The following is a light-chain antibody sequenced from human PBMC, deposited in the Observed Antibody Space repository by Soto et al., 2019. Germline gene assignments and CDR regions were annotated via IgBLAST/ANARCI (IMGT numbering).Light chain of an antibody. J-gene: IGKJ2*01. CDR2: AAS. Sequence: AIRMTQSPSSFSASTGDRVTITCRASQGISNYLAWYQQKPGKAPKLLIYAASILQSGVPLRFSGSGSGTEFTLTISSLQSEDFATYYCQQFYGAPYTFGQGTKLEIK. CDR1: QGISNY. CDR3: QQFYGAPYT. V-gene: IGKV1-8*01.